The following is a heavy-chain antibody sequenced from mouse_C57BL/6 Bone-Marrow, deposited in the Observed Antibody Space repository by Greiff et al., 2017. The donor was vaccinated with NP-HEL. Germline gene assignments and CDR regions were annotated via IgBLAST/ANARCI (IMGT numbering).Heavy chain of an antibody. D-gene: IGHD1-1*01. CDR3: ARHAPNYYGSSYWYFDV. CDR1: GFTFSDYG. V-gene: IGHV5-15*01. Sequence: EVMLVESGGGLVQPGGSLKLSCAASGFTFSDYGMAWVRQAPRKGPEWVAFISNLAYSIYYADTVTGRFTISRENAKNTLYLEMSSLRSEDTAMYYCARHAPNYYGSSYWYFDVWGTGTTVTVSS. CDR2: ISNLAYSI. J-gene: IGHJ1*03.